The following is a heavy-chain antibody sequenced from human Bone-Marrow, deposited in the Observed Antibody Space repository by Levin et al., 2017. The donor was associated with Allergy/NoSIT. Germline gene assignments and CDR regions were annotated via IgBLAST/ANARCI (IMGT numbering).Heavy chain of an antibody. V-gene: IGHV3-21*01. CDR1: GFTFSTYS. D-gene: IGHD2-21*02. Sequence: GESLKISCAASGFTFSTYSMNWVRPAPGKGLEWVSSMSSNTHFRNYADLVKGRFTISRDNAKNSLSLQMNSLRPEDTAVYYCARLFCGSNCLYWYFDLWGRGTMVTVTS. CDR3: ARLFCGSNCLYWYFDL. J-gene: IGHJ2*01. CDR2: MSSNTHFR.